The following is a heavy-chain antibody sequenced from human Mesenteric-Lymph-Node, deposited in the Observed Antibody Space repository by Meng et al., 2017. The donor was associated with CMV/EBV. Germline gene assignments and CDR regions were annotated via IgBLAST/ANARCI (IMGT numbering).Heavy chain of an antibody. J-gene: IGHJ6*02. Sequence: GESLKISCAASEFIFSTYSFNWVRQAPGKGLEWVSSISTSSDYIYYADSVKGRFSISRNNANNSLYLQMNSLRAEDTAVYYCAREFGVRTSSGYYYCGLDVWGQGTTVTVSS. CDR3: AREFGVRTSSGYYYCGLDV. CDR2: ISTSSDYI. CDR1: EFIFSTYS. V-gene: IGHV3-21*01. D-gene: IGHD3-10*01.